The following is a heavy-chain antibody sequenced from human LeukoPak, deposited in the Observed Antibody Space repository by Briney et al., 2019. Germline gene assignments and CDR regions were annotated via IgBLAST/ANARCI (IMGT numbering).Heavy chain of an antibody. Sequence: ASVKVSCKASGYTFTSYGISWVRQAPGQGLEWMGWISAYNGNTNYAQKLQGRVTMTTDTSTSTAYMELRSLRSDDTAVYYCARALDIVVVPAAIIGAFDIWGQGTMVTVSS. D-gene: IGHD2-2*02. CDR1: GYTFTSYG. CDR2: ISAYNGNT. CDR3: ARALDIVVVPAAIIGAFDI. J-gene: IGHJ3*02. V-gene: IGHV1-18*01.